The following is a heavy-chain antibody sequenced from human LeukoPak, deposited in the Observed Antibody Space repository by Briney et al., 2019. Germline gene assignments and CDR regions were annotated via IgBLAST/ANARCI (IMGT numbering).Heavy chain of an antibody. CDR1: GFIFSDYA. V-gene: IGHV3-23*01. CDR2: ITGSDDIT. D-gene: IGHD3-9*01. CDR3: AKWGDYDILTGYYDSDY. J-gene: IGHJ4*02. Sequence: GGSLRLSCAASGFIFSDYAVSWVRQAPGKGLEWVSAITGSDDITYYADSVKGRFTISRDNSKNTLYLQVNSLRAEDTAIYYCAKWGDYDILTGYYDSDYWGQGTLVTVSS.